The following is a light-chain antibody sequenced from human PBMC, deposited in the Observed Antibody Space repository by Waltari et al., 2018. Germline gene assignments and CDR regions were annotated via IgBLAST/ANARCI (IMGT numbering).Light chain of an antibody. CDR1: SANIGGYD. V-gene: IGLV1-40*01. CDR3: EACDNSLNVIL. J-gene: IGLJ2*01. CDR2: ENN. Sequence: QSVLTQPRSVSGYPGQRVTISCTGSSANIGGYDVHWYQQLQGTAPKLLIFENNKRPSGVSDLFSGSNSATSASLPITGLQSEDEAEYYCEACDNSLNVILFGGGTRLTVL.